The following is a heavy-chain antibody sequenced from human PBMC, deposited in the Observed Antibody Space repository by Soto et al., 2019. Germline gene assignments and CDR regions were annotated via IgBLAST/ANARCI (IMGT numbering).Heavy chain of an antibody. V-gene: IGHV4-59*01. CDR3: ARSVAVPGAHIAY. CDR2: VYYTGST. CDR1: GGSLSGSY. D-gene: IGHD6-19*01. J-gene: IGHJ4*02. Sequence: PSETLSLTCSVSGGSLSGSYWSWIRQSPGKGLEWLGYVYYTGSTNYSPSLRSRVSISVDTSKNEFSLRLSSVTAADTAVYFCARSVAVPGAHIAYWGQGTQVTVSS.